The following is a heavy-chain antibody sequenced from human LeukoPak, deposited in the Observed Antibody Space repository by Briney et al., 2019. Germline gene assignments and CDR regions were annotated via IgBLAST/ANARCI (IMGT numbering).Heavy chain of an antibody. V-gene: IGHV3-23*01. D-gene: IGHD3-22*01. Sequence: GGSLRLSCAASGFTVGTNYMSWVRQAPGKGLEWVSTISGNGDSTYYADSVKGRFTISRDNSKNTLYLQMNSLRAEDTAVYYCAKWNTRYYYDSSASFINYFDYWGQGTLVTVSS. CDR3: AKWNTRYYYDSSASFINYFDY. CDR2: ISGNGDST. CDR1: GFTVGTNY. J-gene: IGHJ4*02.